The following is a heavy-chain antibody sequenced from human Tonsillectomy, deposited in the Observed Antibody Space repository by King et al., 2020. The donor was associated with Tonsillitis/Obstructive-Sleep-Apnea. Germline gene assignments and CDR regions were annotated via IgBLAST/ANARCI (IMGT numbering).Heavy chain of an antibody. CDR3: AGLHSSGWYPLEAFDI. V-gene: IGHV4-59*01. J-gene: IGHJ3*02. D-gene: IGHD6-19*01. CDR2: IYYSGST. Sequence: VQLQESGPGLVKPSETLSLTCTVSGGSISSYYWSWIRQPPGKGLEWIGYIYYSGSTNYNPSLKSRVTISVDTSKNQFSLKLSSVTAADTAVYYCAGLHSSGWYPLEAFDIWGQGTMVTVSS. CDR1: GGSISSYY.